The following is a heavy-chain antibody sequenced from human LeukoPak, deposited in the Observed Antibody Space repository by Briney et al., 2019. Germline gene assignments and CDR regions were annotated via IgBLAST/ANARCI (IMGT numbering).Heavy chain of an antibody. Sequence: SETLSLTCTVSGGSISSSSYYWGWIRQPPGKGLEWIGSIYHSGSTYYNPSLKSRVTISVDTSKNQFSLKLSSVTAADTAVYYCARFGYCSGGSCYWRGREIDFRRYSKAYFDYWGQGTLVTVSS. J-gene: IGHJ4*02. V-gene: IGHV4-39*07. CDR2: IYHSGST. CDR1: GGSISSSSYY. CDR3: ARFGYCSGGSCYWRGREIDFRRYSKAYFDY. D-gene: IGHD2-15*01.